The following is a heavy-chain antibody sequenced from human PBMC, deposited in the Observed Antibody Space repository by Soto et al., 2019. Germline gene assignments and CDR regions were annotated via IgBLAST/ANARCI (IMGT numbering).Heavy chain of an antibody. V-gene: IGHV1-18*04. J-gene: IGHJ3*02. CDR3: AREQYYYDSSGYRDAFDN. CDR1: GYTFTSYG. Sequence: QVQLVQSGAEVKKPGASVKVSCKASGYTFTSYGISWVRQAPGQGLEWMGWISAYNGNTNYAQKLQGRVTMTTDTSTSTADMELRSLSSGDTPVYYCAREQYYYDSSGYRDAFDNWGQGTMVTVSS. CDR2: ISAYNGNT. D-gene: IGHD3-22*01.